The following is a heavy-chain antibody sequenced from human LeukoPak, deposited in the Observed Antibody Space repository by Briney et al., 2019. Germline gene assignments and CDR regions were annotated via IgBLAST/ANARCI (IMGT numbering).Heavy chain of an antibody. CDR1: GYTFTSYY. Sequence: GASVKVSCMASGYTFTSYYMHWVRQAPGQGLEWMGIINPSGGSTSYAQKFQGRVTMTRDTSTSTVYMELSSLRSEDTAVYYCARDSVVVAATPRLYYYYYYMDVWGKGTTVTVSS. J-gene: IGHJ6*03. V-gene: IGHV1-46*01. CDR2: INPSGGST. CDR3: ARDSVVVAATPRLYYYYYYMDV. D-gene: IGHD2-15*01.